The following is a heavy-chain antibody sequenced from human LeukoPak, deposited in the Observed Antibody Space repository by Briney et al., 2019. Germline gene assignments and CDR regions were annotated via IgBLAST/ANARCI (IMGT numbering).Heavy chain of an antibody. CDR1: GYTFTSYG. V-gene: IGHV1-18*04. D-gene: IGHD2-15*01. CDR3: AREANCSGGSCYQNYYYYYGMDV. CDR2: ISAYNGNT. J-gene: IGHJ6*04. Sequence: ASVKVSCKASGYTFTSYGISWVRQAPGQGLEWMGWISAYNGNTNYAQKLQGRVTMTTDTSTSTAYMELRSLRSDDTDVYYCAREANCSGGSCYQNYYYYYGMDVWGKGTTVTVSS.